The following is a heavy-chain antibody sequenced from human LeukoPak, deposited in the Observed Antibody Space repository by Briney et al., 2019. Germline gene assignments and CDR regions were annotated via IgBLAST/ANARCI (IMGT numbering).Heavy chain of an antibody. CDR3: ARQAADTIFGVVTNAPHWFDP. Sequence: SETLSLTCAVYGGSFSGYYWSWIRQPPGKGLEWIGYIYYSGSTNYNPSLKSRVTISVDTSKNQFSLKLSSVTAADTAVYYCARQAADTIFGVVTNAPHWFDPWGQGTLVTVSS. V-gene: IGHV4-59*08. J-gene: IGHJ5*02. D-gene: IGHD3-3*01. CDR2: IYYSGST. CDR1: GGSFSGYY.